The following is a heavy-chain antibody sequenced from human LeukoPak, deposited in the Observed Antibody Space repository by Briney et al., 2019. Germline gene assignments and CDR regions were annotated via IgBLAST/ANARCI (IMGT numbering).Heavy chain of an antibody. V-gene: IGHV3-53*01. Sequence: GGSLRLSCAAFGFTVSSTYMTWVRQAPGKGLEWVSVIYSSGATSYADSVKGRFTISRDNSENTLHLQMSSLRAEDTAVYYCAKVAYFWSGYYPFDYWGQGTLVTVSS. CDR2: IYSSGAT. CDR1: GFTVSSTY. D-gene: IGHD3-3*01. J-gene: IGHJ4*02. CDR3: AKVAYFWSGYYPFDY.